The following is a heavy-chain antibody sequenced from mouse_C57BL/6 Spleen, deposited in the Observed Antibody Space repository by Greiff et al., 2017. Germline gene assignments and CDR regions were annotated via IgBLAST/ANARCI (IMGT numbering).Heavy chain of an antibody. CDR3: ANGLSDEGFAY. J-gene: IGHJ3*01. CDR2: INPSNGGT. CDR1: GYTFTSYW. V-gene: IGHV1-53*01. Sequence: QVQLQQSGTELVKPGASVKLSCKASGYTFTSYWMHWVKQRPGQGLEWIGNINPSNGGTNYNEKFKSKATLTADKSSSTAYMELRSLTSEDSAVYFCANGLSDEGFAYWGQGTLVTVSA.